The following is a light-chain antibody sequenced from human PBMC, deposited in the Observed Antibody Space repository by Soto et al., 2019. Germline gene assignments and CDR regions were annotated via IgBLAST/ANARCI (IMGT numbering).Light chain of an antibody. CDR3: TSHTASSTWV. CDR2: EVS. J-gene: IGLJ3*02. Sequence: QSALTQPASVSGSPGQSITISCTGTSSDVGYDNYVSWFQQHPGKAPKLMIYEVSRRPSGVSNRFSGSKSANMASLTISGLQAEDEADYYCTSHTASSTWVFGGGTQLTVL. V-gene: IGLV2-14*01. CDR1: SSDVGYDNY.